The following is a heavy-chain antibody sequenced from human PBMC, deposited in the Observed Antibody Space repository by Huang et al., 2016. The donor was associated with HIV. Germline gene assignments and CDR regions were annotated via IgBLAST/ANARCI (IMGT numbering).Heavy chain of an antibody. CDR3: ARFGKRLPMLRGEDVIGDI. D-gene: IGHD3-10*01. J-gene: IGHJ3*02. CDR1: GFTLSDYA. V-gene: IGHV3-30-3*01. Sequence: QVQLVESGGGVVQPGRSLRLSCAASGFTLSDYAIHWVRQAPGKGLEWVAIISYDGNDKFYSDSVRGRFNISRENFNNTLYLQMNSLRHEDTALYYCARFGKRLPMLRGEDVIGDIWGQGTMVIVSS. CDR2: ISYDGNDK.